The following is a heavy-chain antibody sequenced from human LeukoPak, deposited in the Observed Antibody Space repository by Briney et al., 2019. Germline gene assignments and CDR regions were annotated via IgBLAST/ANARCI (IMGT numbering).Heavy chain of an antibody. J-gene: IGHJ5*02. V-gene: IGHV3-33*06. D-gene: IGHD2-2*01. CDR2: IWYDGSNK. CDR3: AKGVSQYQLLANWFDP. Sequence: GGSLRLSCAASGFTFSSYGMQWVRQAPGKGLEWVAIIWYDGSNKYYADSVKGRFTISRDNSKNTLYLQMNSLRAEDTAVYYCAKGVSQYQLLANWFDPWGQGTLVTVSS. CDR1: GFTFSSYG.